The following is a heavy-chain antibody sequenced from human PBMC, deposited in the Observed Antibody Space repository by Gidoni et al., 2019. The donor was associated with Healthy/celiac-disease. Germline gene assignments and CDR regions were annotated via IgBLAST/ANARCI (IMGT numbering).Heavy chain of an antibody. D-gene: IGHD3-22*01. V-gene: IGHV3-7*04. Sequence: EVQLVESGGGLVQPGGSLRLSCAASGFTFSSYWMSWVRQAPGKGLEWVANIKQDGSEKYYVDSVKGRFTISRDNAKNSLYLQMNSLRAEDTAVYYCARDTGDYYDSSGSFDYWGQGTLVTVSS. CDR1: GFTFSSYW. CDR2: IKQDGSEK. J-gene: IGHJ4*02. CDR3: ARDTGDYYDSSGSFDY.